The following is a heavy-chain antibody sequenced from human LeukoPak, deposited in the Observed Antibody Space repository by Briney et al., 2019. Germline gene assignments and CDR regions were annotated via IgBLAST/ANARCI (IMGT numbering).Heavy chain of an antibody. CDR1: GFTFSSYG. D-gene: IGHD6-13*01. CDR3: AKDRAAAFDY. V-gene: IGHV3-30*18. J-gene: IGHJ4*02. CDR2: ISYDGSNK. Sequence: PEGSLRLSCAASGFTFSSYGMHWVRQAPGKGLEWVAVISYDGSNKYYADSVKGRFTISRDNSKNTLYLQMNSLRAEDTAVYYCAKDRAAAFDYWGQGTLVTVSS.